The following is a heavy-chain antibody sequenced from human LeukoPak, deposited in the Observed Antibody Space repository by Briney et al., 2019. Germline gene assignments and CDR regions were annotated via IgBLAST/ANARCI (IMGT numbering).Heavy chain of an antibody. Sequence: SETLSLTCTVSGGSISSYYWSWIRQPAGKGLEWIGRIHTSGSTNYNPSPKSRVTISVDTSKNQFSLKLSSVTAADTAVYYCARHGRGIVVVSSRSRWFDPWGQGTLVTVSS. CDR1: GGSISSYY. CDR3: ARHGRGIVVVSSRSRWFDP. CDR2: IHTSGST. V-gene: IGHV4-4*07. J-gene: IGHJ5*02. D-gene: IGHD2-21*01.